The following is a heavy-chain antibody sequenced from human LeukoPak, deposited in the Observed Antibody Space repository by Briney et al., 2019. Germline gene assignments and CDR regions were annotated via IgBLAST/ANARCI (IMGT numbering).Heavy chain of an antibody. CDR1: GGTFSSYA. Sequence: SVKVSCKASGGTFSSYAISWVRQAPGQGLEWMGRIIPILGIANYAQKFQGRVTITADKSTSTAYMELSSLRSEDTAVYYCAKGYFPVAFDYWGQGTLVTVSS. CDR2: IIPILGIA. CDR3: AKGYFPVAFDY. V-gene: IGHV1-69*04. D-gene: IGHD6-19*01. J-gene: IGHJ4*02.